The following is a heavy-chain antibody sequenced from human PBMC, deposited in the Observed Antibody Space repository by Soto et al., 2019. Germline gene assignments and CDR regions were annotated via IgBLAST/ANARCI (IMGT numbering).Heavy chain of an antibody. CDR1: GFTLSDYY. CDR3: ARGIHNNYGVNPAY. CDR2: ISGSSSDT. V-gene: IGHV3-11*05. Sequence: QVQLVESGGGVVKPGGSLRLSCAASGFTLSDYYMSWIRQAPGRGLEWVSYISGSSSDTHYADSVKGRFTISRDNAKNSLYLQMNSLRAEDSAVYYCARGIHNNYGVNPAYWGQGTLVTVSS. D-gene: IGHD2-8*01. J-gene: IGHJ4*02.